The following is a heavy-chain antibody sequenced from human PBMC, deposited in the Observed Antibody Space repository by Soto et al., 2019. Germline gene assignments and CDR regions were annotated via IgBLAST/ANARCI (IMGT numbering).Heavy chain of an antibody. J-gene: IGHJ4*02. V-gene: IGHV4-31*03. CDR1: GGSISSGVYY. Sequence: SETLSLTCTVSGGSISSGVYYWSWIRQHPGKGLEWIGYIYYSGSGSTYYNPSLKSRVTISVDTSKNQFSLKLSSVTAADTAVYYCARVDSSGWTPFDYWGQGSLVTVSS. D-gene: IGHD6-19*01. CDR3: ARVDSSGWTPFDY. CDR2: IYYSGSGST.